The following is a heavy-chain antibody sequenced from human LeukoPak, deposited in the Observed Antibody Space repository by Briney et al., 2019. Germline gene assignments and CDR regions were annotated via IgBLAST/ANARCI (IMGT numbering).Heavy chain of an antibody. CDR1: GFTVSSNY. V-gene: IGHV3-53*01. Sequence: PWGSLRLSCAASGFTVSSNYMSWVRQAPGKGLEWVSVIYSGGSTYYADSVKGRFTISRDNSKNTLYLQMNSLRAEDTAVYYCAREVLAAFDIWGQGTMVTVSS. D-gene: IGHD2-15*01. J-gene: IGHJ3*02. CDR2: IYSGGST. CDR3: AREVLAAFDI.